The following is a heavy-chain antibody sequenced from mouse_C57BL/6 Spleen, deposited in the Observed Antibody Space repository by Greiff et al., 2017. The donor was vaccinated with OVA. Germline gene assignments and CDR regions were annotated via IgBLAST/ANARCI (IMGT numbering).Heavy chain of an antibody. V-gene: IGHV1-50*01. Sequence: VKLQQPGAELVKPGASVKLSCKASGYTFTSYWMQWVKQRPGQGLEWIGEIDPSDSYTNYNQKFKGKATLTVDTSSSTAYMQLSSLTSEDSAVYYCAVAVYYGNYNWFAYWGQGTLVTVSA. CDR2: IDPSDSYT. D-gene: IGHD2-1*01. CDR1: GYTFTSYW. J-gene: IGHJ3*01. CDR3: AVAVYYGNYNWFAY.